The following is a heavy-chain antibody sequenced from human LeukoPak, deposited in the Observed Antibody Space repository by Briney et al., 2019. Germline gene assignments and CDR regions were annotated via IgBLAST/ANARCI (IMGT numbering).Heavy chain of an antibody. D-gene: IGHD1/OR15-1a*01. CDR3: VTGLGRTDHDY. Sequence: GSLRLSCAASGFTFSSTWMSWVRQAPGKGLEWVGRIKRNIDGGKTDYAAPVNGRFTISRDDSKNTLYLQMNSLKTEDTAVYYCVTGLGRTDHDYWGQGTLVTVSS. CDR1: GFTFSSTW. J-gene: IGHJ4*02. CDR2: IKRNIDGGKT. V-gene: IGHV3-15*01.